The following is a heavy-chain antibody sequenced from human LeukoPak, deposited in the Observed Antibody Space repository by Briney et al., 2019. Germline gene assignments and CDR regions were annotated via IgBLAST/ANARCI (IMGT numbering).Heavy chain of an antibody. CDR1: GGSISSYY. CDR3: ARGLAYYYGMDV. V-gene: IGHV4-59*01. J-gene: IGHJ6*02. CDR2: IYYSGSS. Sequence: ASEALSLTCTVSGGSISSYYWSWIRQPPGKGLQWIGFIYYSGSSTYNPSLKSRVTISVDTSKNQFSLKLSSVTAADTAVYYCARGLAYYYGMDVWGQGTTVTVSS. D-gene: IGHD2-15*01.